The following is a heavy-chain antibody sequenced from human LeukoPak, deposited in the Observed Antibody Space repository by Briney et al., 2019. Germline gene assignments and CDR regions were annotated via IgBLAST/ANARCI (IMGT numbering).Heavy chain of an antibody. CDR1: GGTFSSYA. V-gene: IGHV1-69*13. D-gene: IGHD3-22*01. Sequence: SVRVSCKASGGTFSSYAISWVRQAPGQGLEWMGGIIPIFGTANYAQKFQGRVTITADESTSTAYMELSSLRSEDTAVYYCARDPRPHYYDSSGYGHYYGMDVWGQGTTVTVSS. CDR2: IIPIFGTA. J-gene: IGHJ6*02. CDR3: ARDPRPHYYDSSGYGHYYGMDV.